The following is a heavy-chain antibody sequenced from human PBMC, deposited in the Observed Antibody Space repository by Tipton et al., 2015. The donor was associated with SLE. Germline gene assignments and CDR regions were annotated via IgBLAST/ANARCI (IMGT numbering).Heavy chain of an antibody. Sequence: QLVQSGGGVVQPGRSLRLSCAASGFTFSNYAMHWVRQAPGKGLEWVAVISYDGSNKYYADSVKGRFTISRDNSKNTLYLQMNSLRAEDTAVYYCARSLLSGYDSYGMDVWGQGTTVTVSS. CDR1: GFTFSNYA. J-gene: IGHJ6*02. CDR2: ISYDGSNK. D-gene: IGHD5-12*01. CDR3: ARSLLSGYDSYGMDV. V-gene: IGHV3-30*04.